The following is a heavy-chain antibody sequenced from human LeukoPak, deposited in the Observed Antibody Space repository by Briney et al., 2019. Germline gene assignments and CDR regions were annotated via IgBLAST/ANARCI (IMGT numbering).Heavy chain of an antibody. J-gene: IGHJ4*02. Sequence: GGSLRLSCAASGFTFDDYAMHWVRQAPGKGLEWVSGISRSSGSIGYADSVKGRFTISRDNAKNSLYLQMNSLRVDDTAVYYCAREAVVAATPYDYWGQGNLVTVSS. CDR1: GFTFDDYA. CDR3: AREAVVAATPYDY. CDR2: ISRSSGSI. D-gene: IGHD2-15*01. V-gene: IGHV3-9*01.